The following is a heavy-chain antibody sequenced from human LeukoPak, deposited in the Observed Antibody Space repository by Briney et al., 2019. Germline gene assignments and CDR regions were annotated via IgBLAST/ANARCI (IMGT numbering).Heavy chain of an antibody. D-gene: IGHD6-13*01. CDR2: TYYRSMWYN. CDR1: GDSVSSNSAA. CDR3: ARDRKDAIAAAGTAPNFDY. J-gene: IGHJ4*02. Sequence: SPTLSLTFAISGDSVSSNSAAWNWLRQSPSRGLEWLGSTYYRSMWYNDYAVSVKSRITINPDTSKNQFSLQLNSVTPEDTAVYYCARDRKDAIAAAGTAPNFDYWGQGTLVTVSS. V-gene: IGHV6-1*01.